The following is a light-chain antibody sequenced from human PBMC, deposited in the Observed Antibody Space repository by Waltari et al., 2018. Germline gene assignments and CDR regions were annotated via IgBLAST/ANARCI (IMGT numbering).Light chain of an antibody. CDR2: DAS. V-gene: IGKV3-11*01. CDR1: QSVGIY. Sequence: EMLLTQSPATRSFSPGERATLPRRASQSVGIYLSWYQHKPGQAPRLLVHDASKRATGIPARFSGSGSVTDFSLTISSLEPEDFAVYYCQQRAAWPLSFGGGTKVEIK. J-gene: IGKJ4*01. CDR3: QQRAAWPLS.